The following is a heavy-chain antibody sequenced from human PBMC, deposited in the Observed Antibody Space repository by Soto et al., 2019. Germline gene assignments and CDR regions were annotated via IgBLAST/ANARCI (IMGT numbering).Heavy chain of an antibody. CDR2: IKSKTDGGTT. D-gene: IGHD3-22*01. CDR1: GFTFSNAW. CDR3: TTASREYYYDSSGDAFDI. Sequence: GGSLRLSCAASGFTFSNAWMSWVRQAPGKGLEWVGRIKSKTDGGTTEYAAPVKGRFTISRDDSKNTLYLQMNSLKTEDTAVYYCTTASREYYYDSSGDAFDIWGQGTMVTVSS. V-gene: IGHV3-15*01. J-gene: IGHJ3*02.